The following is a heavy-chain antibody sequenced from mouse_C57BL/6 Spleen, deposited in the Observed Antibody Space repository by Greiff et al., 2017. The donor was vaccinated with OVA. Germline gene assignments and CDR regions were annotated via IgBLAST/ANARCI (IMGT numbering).Heavy chain of an antibody. V-gene: IGHV1-47*01. CDR1: GYTFTNYS. CDR2: FYPYNGDT. Sequence: QVQLQQSGAELVKPGASVKLSCKASGYTFTNYSIEWMKQNHGQSLEWIGKFYPYNGDTKYNEKFKGKATLTAEKSYSTVYMELSRFTSDDSAVYFCARKACYSLYDWYFDDGGTGTTVTVSS. CDR3: ARKACYSLYDWYFDD. D-gene: IGHD2-12*01. J-gene: IGHJ1*03.